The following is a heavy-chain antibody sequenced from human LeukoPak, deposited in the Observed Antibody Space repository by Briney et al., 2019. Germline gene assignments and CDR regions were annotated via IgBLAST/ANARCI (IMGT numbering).Heavy chain of an antibody. CDR1: GFTFSSYA. Sequence: GGSLRLSCAASGFTFSSYAMSWVRQAPGKGLEWVSAISGSGGGTYYADSVKGRFTISRDNSKNTLYLQMNSLRAEDTAVYYCAKPHYDFWSGINWFDPWGQGTLVTVSS. D-gene: IGHD3-3*01. CDR3: AKPHYDFWSGINWFDP. V-gene: IGHV3-23*01. CDR2: ISGSGGGT. J-gene: IGHJ5*02.